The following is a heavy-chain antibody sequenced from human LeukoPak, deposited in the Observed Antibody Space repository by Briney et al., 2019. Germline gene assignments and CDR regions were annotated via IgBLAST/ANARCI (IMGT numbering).Heavy chain of an antibody. CDR1: GYTFTSYG. CDR2: ISAYNGNT. D-gene: IGHD3-3*01. CDR3: ARAETYYDFWSGYQRGAFDI. Sequence: ASVKVSCKASGYTFTSYGISWVRQAPGQGLEWMGWISAYNGNTNYAQKLQGRVTMTTDTSTSTAYMELRSLRSDDTAVYYCARAETYYDFWSGYQRGAFDIWGQGTMVTVSS. V-gene: IGHV1-18*01. J-gene: IGHJ3*02.